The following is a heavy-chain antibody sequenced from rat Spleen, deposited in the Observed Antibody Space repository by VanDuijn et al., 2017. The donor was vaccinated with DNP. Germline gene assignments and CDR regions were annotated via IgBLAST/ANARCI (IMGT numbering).Heavy chain of an antibody. D-gene: IGHD1-11*01. CDR3: ARHEATEDIDFDY. CDR1: GFTFRSFP. Sequence: EVQLVESGGGLVQPGGSMKLSCAASGFTFRSFPMAWVRQAPTKGLEWVATFSTRADDTYYRDSVRGRFTMSRDNAKSTLYLQMDSLRSEDTATYYCARHEATEDIDFDYWGQGVMVTVSS. J-gene: IGHJ2*01. CDR2: FSTRADDT. V-gene: IGHV5-25*01.